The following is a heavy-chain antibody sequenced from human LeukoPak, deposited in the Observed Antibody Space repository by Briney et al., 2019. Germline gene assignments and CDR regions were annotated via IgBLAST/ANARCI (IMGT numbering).Heavy chain of an antibody. J-gene: IGHJ4*02. CDR1: GFTVSDNY. D-gene: IGHD6-19*01. Sequence: GGSLRLSCAASGFTVSDNYMSWVRQTPGKGLEWVSVIYRGGDTYYADSVKDRFTISRDNAKNSLYLQMNSLRAEDTAVYYCARVNEAVAGTDYWGQGTLVTVSS. CDR2: IYRGGDT. V-gene: IGHV3-53*01. CDR3: ARVNEAVAGTDY.